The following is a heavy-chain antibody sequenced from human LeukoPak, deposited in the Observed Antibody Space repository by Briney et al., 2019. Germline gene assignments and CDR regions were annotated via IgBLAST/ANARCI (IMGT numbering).Heavy chain of an antibody. V-gene: IGHV3-7*01. D-gene: IGHD2-2*03. CDR1: GFTFSSYW. CDR3: ASPYGYCSSTSCYVF. Sequence: PGGSLRLSCAASGFTFSSYWMSWVRQAPGKGLEWVANIKQDGSEKYYVDSVKGRFTISRDNAKTSLYLQMNSLRAAGTAVYYCASPYGYCSSTSCYVFWGQGNLVTVSS. J-gene: IGHJ4*02. CDR2: IKQDGSEK.